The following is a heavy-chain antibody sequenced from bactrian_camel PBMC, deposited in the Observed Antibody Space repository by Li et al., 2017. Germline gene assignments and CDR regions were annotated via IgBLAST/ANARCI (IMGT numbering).Heavy chain of an antibody. Sequence: VQLVESGGGLVQPGGSLRLSCAASRFTFAAADMSWVRQAPGKEREGVASIDSDDNATYGDSVKGRFTISKANAKDTLYLQMNNLKPEDTAVYYCAADSPTARADVRTLYAMYLGQGDPGHRL. V-gene: IGHV3S10*01. J-gene: IGHJ4*01. CDR1: RFTFAAAD. D-gene: IGHD3*01. CDR3: AADSPTARADVRTLYAMY. CDR2: IDSDDNA.